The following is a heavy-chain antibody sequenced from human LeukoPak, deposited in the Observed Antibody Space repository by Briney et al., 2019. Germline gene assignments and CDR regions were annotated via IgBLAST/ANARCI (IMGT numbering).Heavy chain of an antibody. V-gene: IGHV3-33*01. J-gene: IGHJ5*02. CDR1: GFTLSSSG. CDR3: VRDYCSGGSCYESKWFDP. CDR2: IWFDGINT. Sequence: GRSLRLSCAASGFTLSSSGMHWVRQAPGKGLEWVAVIWFDGINTNHADSVKGRFTVSRDNSKNTLFLQMNSLRAEDTAVYFCVRDYCSGGSCYESKWFDPWGQGTLVTVSS. D-gene: IGHD2-15*01.